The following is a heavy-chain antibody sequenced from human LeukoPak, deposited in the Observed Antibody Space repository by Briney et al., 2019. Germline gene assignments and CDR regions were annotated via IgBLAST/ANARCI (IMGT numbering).Heavy chain of an antibody. V-gene: IGHV3-30-3*01. D-gene: IGHD3-22*01. CDR1: GFTFSTYT. CDR3: VGATSLVSRRHYDSSGYRDY. Sequence: GGSLRLSCAASGFTFSTYTMNWIRQAPGKGLEWVAVISYDGSNKYYADSVKGRFTISRDNSKNTLYLQMNSLRAEDTAVYYCVGATSLVSRRHYDSSGYRDYWGQGTLVTVSS. J-gene: IGHJ4*02. CDR2: ISYDGSNK.